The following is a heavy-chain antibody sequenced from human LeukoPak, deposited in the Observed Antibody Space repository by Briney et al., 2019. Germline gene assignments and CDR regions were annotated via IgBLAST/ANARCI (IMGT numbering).Heavy chain of an antibody. CDR3: GKNFGKTGGGGYDAFDI. Sequence: GGSLRLSCAASGFTFSSYAMSWVRQAPGKGLEWVSAISGSGGSTYYADSVKGRFTISRDNSKNTLYLQMNSLRAEDTAVYYCGKNFGKTGGGGYDAFDIWGQGTMVTVSS. CDR1: GFTFSSYA. J-gene: IGHJ3*02. V-gene: IGHV3-23*01. D-gene: IGHD3-3*01. CDR2: ISGSGGST.